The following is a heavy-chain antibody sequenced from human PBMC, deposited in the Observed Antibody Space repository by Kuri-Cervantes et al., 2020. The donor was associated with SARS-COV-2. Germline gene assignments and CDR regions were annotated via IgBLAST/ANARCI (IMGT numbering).Heavy chain of an antibody. J-gene: IGHJ6*02. V-gene: IGHV4-34*01. Sequence: SQNLSLTCAVFGASLNTLSWSWIRQPPGKGLEWIGEINHSGGTKYKPSLKGRVSISVDASKNQISLKLTSVTAADAAVYYCARGHIGVVPSPILGLGPHYYYYHMDIWGQGTTVTVSS. CDR2: INHSGGT. CDR3: ARGHIGVVPSPILGLGPHYYYYHMDI. CDR1: GASLNTLS. D-gene: IGHD2-2*01.